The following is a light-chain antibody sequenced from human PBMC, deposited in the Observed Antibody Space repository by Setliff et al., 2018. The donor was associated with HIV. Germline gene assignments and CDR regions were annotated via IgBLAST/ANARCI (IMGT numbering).Light chain of an antibody. V-gene: IGLV2-11*01. J-gene: IGLJ1*01. CDR3: CSYAGSYTYA. Sequence: QSVLPQPRSVSGSPGQSVTFSCSGSSSDIGTYDYVSWYQQHPGKAPKLVIYNVARRPSGVPGRFSGSKSGNTASLTISGLQAEDEAYYYCCSYAGSYTYAFGTGTKVTVL. CDR2: NVA. CDR1: SSDIGTYDY.